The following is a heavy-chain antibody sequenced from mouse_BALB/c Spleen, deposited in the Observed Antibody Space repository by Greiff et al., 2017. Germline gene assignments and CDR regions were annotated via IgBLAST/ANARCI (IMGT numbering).Heavy chain of an antibody. Sequence: EVQLQQSGAELVKPGASVKLSCTASGFNIKDTYMHWVKQRSEQGLEWIGRIDPANGNTKYDPKFQGKATITADTSSNTAYLQLSSLTSEDTAVYYCAREGGYGGYYAMDYWGQGTSVTVSS. D-gene: IGHD2-14*01. J-gene: IGHJ4*01. CDR3: AREGGYGGYYAMDY. V-gene: IGHV14-3*02. CDR2: IDPANGNT. CDR1: GFNIKDTY.